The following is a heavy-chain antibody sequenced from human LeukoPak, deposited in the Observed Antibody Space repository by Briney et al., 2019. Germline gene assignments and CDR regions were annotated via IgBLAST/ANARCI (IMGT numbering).Heavy chain of an antibody. Sequence: GGSLRLSCAASGFTFSSYAMSWVRQAPGKGLEGVSAISGSGGSTYYADSVKGRFTISRDNSKNTLYLQMNSLRAEDTAVYYCAKVPLPVTMVRGVISFFDYWGQGTLVTVSS. CDR1: GFTFSSYA. V-gene: IGHV3-23*01. CDR3: AKVPLPVTMVRGVISFFDY. J-gene: IGHJ4*02. D-gene: IGHD3-10*01. CDR2: ISGSGGST.